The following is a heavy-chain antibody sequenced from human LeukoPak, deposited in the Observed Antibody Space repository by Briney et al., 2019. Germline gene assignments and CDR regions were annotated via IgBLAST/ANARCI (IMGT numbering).Heavy chain of an antibody. CDR3: AKDVRGMDV. CDR2: ISFDGSNK. CDR1: GFTLSSYG. J-gene: IGHJ6*02. V-gene: IGHV3-30*18. Sequence: GRSLRLSCAAFGFTLSSYGMHWVRQAPGKGLEWVAVISFDGSNKYYADSAKARFTISRDNSKETLNLTSNSLRAEDTAVYYDAKDVRGMDVWGQGSTVTVSS.